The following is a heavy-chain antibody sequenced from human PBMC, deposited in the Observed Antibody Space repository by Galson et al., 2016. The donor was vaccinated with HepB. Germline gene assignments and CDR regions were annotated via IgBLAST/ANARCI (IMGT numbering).Heavy chain of an antibody. Sequence: SLRLSCAASGFTFSHFWMSWVRQAPGKGLXWVAXXXAXGXDKFYVDSVKGRLPIARDNTKNSLCLQMNSLRAEDTAVYYCVRDDYLDIWGQGTMFIVSS. CDR1: GFTFSHFW. J-gene: IGHJ3*02. V-gene: IGHV3-7*01. D-gene: IGHD4-11*01. CDR3: VRDDYLDI. CDR2: XXAXGXDK.